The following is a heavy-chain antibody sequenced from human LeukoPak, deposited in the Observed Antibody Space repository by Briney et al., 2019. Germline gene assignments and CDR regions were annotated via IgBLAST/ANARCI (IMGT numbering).Heavy chain of an antibody. CDR1: GFTFSSYG. J-gene: IGHJ6*02. D-gene: IGHD3-16*01. Sequence: GGSLRLSCAASGFTFSSYGMHWVRQAPGKGLEWVAVISYDGSNKYYADSVKGRFTISRDNSKNTLYLQMNSLRAEDTAVYYCAKDGGAYYYYGTDVWGQGTTVTVSS. CDR2: ISYDGSNK. CDR3: AKDGGAYYYYGTDV. V-gene: IGHV3-30*18.